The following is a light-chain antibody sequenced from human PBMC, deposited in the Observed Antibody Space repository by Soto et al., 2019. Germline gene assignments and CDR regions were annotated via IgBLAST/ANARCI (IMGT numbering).Light chain of an antibody. J-gene: IGKJ1*01. Sequence: DIQMTQSPSVMSASVGDRVTISCRASQDISSYLAWFRQKPAKVPKRLIYAASSLQSGVPSRFSGSGSGTEFTLTISSLQPEDFATYYCLQHNSYPWTFGQGTKVDIK. CDR3: LQHNSYPWT. V-gene: IGKV1-17*03. CDR1: QDISSY. CDR2: AAS.